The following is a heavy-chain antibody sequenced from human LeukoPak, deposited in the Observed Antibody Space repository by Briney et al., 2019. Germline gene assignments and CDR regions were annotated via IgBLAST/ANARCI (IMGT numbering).Heavy chain of an antibody. D-gene: IGHD3-22*01. V-gene: IGHV4-39*07. CDR3: ASGLVVIQLSYYFDY. CDR1: GGSISSSSYY. CDR2: IYYSGST. J-gene: IGHJ4*02. Sequence: SETLSLTCTVSGGSISSSSYYWGWIRQPPGKGLEWIGSIYYSGSTYYNPSLKSRVTISVDTSKNQFSLKLSSVTAADTAVYYCASGLVVIQLSYYFDYWGQGTLVTVSS.